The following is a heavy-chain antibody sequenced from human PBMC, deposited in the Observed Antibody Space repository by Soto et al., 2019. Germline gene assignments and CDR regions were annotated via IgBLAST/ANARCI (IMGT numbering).Heavy chain of an antibody. J-gene: IGHJ5*02. V-gene: IGHV3-23*01. Sequence: EVHLLESGGGLVQPGGSLRLSCAASGFTFSRFDMSWVRQAPGKGLEWVSVISVSGGSTYYADSVKGRFTISRDNSMNTLYLQMNNLRADDTAVYYCAKGSWLDESWGQGALVTVSS. CDR1: GFTFSRFD. CDR3: AKGSWLDES. D-gene: IGHD6-13*01. CDR2: ISVSGGST.